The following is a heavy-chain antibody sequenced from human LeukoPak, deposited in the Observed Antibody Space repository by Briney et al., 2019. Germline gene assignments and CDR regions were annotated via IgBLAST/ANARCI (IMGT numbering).Heavy chain of an antibody. CDR3: ARGRMLWLPPSGVWYFDL. Sequence: PSETLSLTCAVYGGSFSVYYWSWIRQPPGKGLEWIGEINHSGSTNYNPSLKSRVTISVDTSKNQFSLKLSSVTAADTAVYYCARGRMLWLPPSGVWYFDLWGRGTLVTVSS. D-gene: IGHD5-18*01. CDR2: INHSGST. J-gene: IGHJ2*01. V-gene: IGHV4-34*01. CDR1: GGSFSVYY.